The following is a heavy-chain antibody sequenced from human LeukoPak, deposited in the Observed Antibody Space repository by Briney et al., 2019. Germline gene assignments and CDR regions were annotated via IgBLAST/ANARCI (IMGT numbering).Heavy chain of an antibody. J-gene: IGHJ4*02. V-gene: IGHV3-23*01. Sequence: GGSLRLSCVASRFTFNTYAVNWVRQAPGKGLEWVSAISGSGGSTYYADSVKGRFTISRDNSKNTLYLQMNSLRAEDTAVYYCAKDWGRIAAAGTDYWGQGTLVTVSS. CDR1: RFTFNTYA. D-gene: IGHD6-13*01. CDR2: ISGSGGST. CDR3: AKDWGRIAAAGTDY.